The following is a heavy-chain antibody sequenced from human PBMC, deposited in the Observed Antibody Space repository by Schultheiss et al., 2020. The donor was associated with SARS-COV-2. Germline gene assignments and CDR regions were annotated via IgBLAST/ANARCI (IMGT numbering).Heavy chain of an antibody. V-gene: IGHV3-30*04. D-gene: IGHD1-26*01. J-gene: IGHJ4*02. Sequence: GGSLRLSCAASGFTFSSYAMHWVRQAPGKGLEWVAVISYDGSNRYYADSVKGRFTISRDNSKNTLYLQMNSLRAEDTAVYYCAKDIEGWELLWSEYYFDYWGQGTLVTVSS. CDR3: AKDIEGWELLWSEYYFDY. CDR2: ISYDGSNR. CDR1: GFTFSSYA.